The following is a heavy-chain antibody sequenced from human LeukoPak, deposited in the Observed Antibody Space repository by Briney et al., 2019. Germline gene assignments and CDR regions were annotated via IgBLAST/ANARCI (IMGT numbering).Heavy chain of an antibody. CDR2: FDPEDGET. D-gene: IGHD2-15*01. J-gene: IGHJ4*02. CDR1: GYTLTELS. CDR3: ARGRVASFGY. Sequence: ASVKVSCKVSGYTLTELSMHWVRQAPGKGLEWMGGFDPEDGETIYAQKFQGRVTMTRDTSTSTVYMELSSLRSEDTAVYYCARGRVASFGYWGQGTLVTVSS. V-gene: IGHV1-24*01.